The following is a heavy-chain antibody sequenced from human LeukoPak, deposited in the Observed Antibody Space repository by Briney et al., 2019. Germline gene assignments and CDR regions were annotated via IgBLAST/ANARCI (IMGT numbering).Heavy chain of an antibody. D-gene: IGHD2-21*02. CDR1: GFTFSNAW. CDR3: TTSNIVVVTTTYLDH. CDR2: IKSKTDGGAV. V-gene: IGHV3-15*01. Sequence: GGSLRLSCAGSGFTFSNAWMSWVRQAPGKGLEWVGRIKSKTDGGAVHYAASVKGRFTISRDDSENTLYLQMNSLKTEDTAVYYCTTSNIVVVTTTYLDHWGQGTLVTVSS. J-gene: IGHJ4*02.